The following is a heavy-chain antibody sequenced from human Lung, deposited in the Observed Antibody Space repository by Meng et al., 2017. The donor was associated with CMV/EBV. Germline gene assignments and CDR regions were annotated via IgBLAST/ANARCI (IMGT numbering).Heavy chain of an antibody. CDR2: VNHSGGA. CDR3: ARLNNRITVFGVPITEGYVQH. V-gene: IGHV4-34*01. D-gene: IGHD3-3*01. Sequence: SETLSLXCAVSGGSFSGFHWSWIRQPPGKGLEWIGEVNHSGGASYSPSLKNRVTISVDPSKNQFSLRLMSVTAADTAVYYCARLNNRITVFGVPITEGYVQHWXHGTLVTVSS. J-gene: IGHJ1*01. CDR1: GGSFSGFH.